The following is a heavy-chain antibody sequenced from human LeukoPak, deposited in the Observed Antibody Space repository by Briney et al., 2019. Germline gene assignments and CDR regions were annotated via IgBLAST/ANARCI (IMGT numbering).Heavy chain of an antibody. V-gene: IGHV4-59*01. CDR1: GGSISSYY. Sequence: SETLSLTCTVSGGSISSYYWSWIRQPPGKGLEWIGYIYYSGSTNYNPSLKSRVTISVDTSKNQFSLKLSSVTAADTAVYYCARDRYNWNSQGFDPWGQGTLVTVSS. D-gene: IGHD1-7*01. CDR3: ARDRYNWNSQGFDP. J-gene: IGHJ5*02. CDR2: IYYSGST.